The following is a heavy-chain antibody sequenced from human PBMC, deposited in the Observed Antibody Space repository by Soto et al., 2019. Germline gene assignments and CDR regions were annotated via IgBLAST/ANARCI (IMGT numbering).Heavy chain of an antibody. J-gene: IGHJ4*02. V-gene: IGHV5-10-1*01. CDR2: IDPSDAQT. Sequence: GESLKISCKGSGSSFAGDWITWVRQKPGKGLEWRGRIDPSDAQTYYSPSFRGHVTISVTKSITTVFLQWSSLRASDTAMYYCARQIYDSDTGPNFQYYFDSWGQGTPVTVSS. CDR3: ARQIYDSDTGPNFQYYFDS. D-gene: IGHD3-22*01. CDR1: GSSFAGDW.